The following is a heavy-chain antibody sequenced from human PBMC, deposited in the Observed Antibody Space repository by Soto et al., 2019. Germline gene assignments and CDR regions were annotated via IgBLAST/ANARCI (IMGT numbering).Heavy chain of an antibody. CDR3: ARDRQFWGGSYVVFAYKYGMDV. J-gene: IGHJ6*04. CDR1: GFTFSSYG. Sequence: QVQLVESGGGVVQPGGSLRLSCAASGFTFSSYGMHWVRQAPGKGLQWVALVWYDGSNQYYADSVKGRFTISRDNSKNTLHLQLNSLGAEDTAVYFCARDRQFWGGSYVVFAYKYGMDVWGKGTTVTVSS. V-gene: IGHV3-33*01. CDR2: VWYDGSNQ. D-gene: IGHD3-3*01.